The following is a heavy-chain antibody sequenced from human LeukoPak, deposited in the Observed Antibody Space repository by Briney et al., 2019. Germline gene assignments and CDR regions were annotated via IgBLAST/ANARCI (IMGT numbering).Heavy chain of an antibody. CDR1: GFTFSSNV. D-gene: IGHD2-2*01. CDR3: ANHFACGSTSCPPFDS. J-gene: IGHJ4*02. V-gene: IGHV3-30-3*01. Sequence: GGSLRLSCGASGFTFSSNVMHWVRQAPGRGLEWVAMISHDGGSKYYADSVKGRFTISRDNAKNSLYLQMNRLRVEDTAVYYCANHFACGSTSCPPFDSWGQGTLVTVSS. CDR2: ISHDGGSK.